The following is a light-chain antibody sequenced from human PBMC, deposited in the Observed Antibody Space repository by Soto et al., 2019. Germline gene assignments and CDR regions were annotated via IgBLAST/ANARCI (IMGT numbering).Light chain of an antibody. V-gene: IGKV3-15*01. CDR1: QSVRSN. J-gene: IGKJ1*01. Sequence: EIVMTHSPATLSVSPLEIATLSCRSSQSVRSNLAWYQQKPGQAPRLLIYGASTRATGIPARFSGSGSGTDFTLTISRLEPEDFAVYYCQKYGSSHWKFGQGTKVDIK. CDR3: QKYGSSHWK. CDR2: GAS.